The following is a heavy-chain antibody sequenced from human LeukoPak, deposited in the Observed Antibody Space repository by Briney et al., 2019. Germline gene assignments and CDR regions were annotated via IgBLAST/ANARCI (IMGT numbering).Heavy chain of an antibody. V-gene: IGHV1-2*02. J-gene: IGHJ3*02. D-gene: IGHD6-19*01. CDR1: GYTFTGYY. CDR2: FNPNSGGT. Sequence: ASVKVSCKASGYTFTGYYIHWVRQAPGQGLEWMGWFNPNSGGTNYAQNLQGRVTMTRDTSISTAYMELSRLRSDDTALYYCARDIRAVAGNTFDIWGQGTMVTVSS. CDR3: ARDIRAVAGNTFDI.